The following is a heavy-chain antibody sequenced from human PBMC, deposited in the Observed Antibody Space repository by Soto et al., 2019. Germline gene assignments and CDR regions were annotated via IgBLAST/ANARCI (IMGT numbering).Heavy chain of an antibody. D-gene: IGHD6-13*01. CDR1: GDSISSGDYY. J-gene: IGHJ5*02. CDR3: ARRARGAAGFDP. V-gene: IGHV4-39*01. Sequence: SETLSLTCTVSGDSISSGDYYWGWIRQPPGKGLEWIGSIYYSGSTYYNPSLKSRVTISVDTSKNQFSLKLSSVTAADTAVYYCARRARGAAGFDPWGQGTLVTVS. CDR2: IYYSGST.